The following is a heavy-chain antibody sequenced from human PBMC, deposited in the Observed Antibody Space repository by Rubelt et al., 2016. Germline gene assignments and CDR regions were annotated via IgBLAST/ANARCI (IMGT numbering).Heavy chain of an antibody. V-gene: IGHV4-34*01. D-gene: IGHD3-3*01. CDR3: ARAGYDFWSGYYLY. J-gene: IGHJ4*02. CDR1: GGSFSGYY. Sequence: QVQLQQWGAGLLKPSETLSLTCAVYGGSFSGYYWSWIRQPPGKGLEWIGEINHSGSTNYNPSLKSRVTISVDTSKNHFSLKLSSVTAADTAVYYCARAGYDFWSGYYLYWGQGTLVTVSS. CDR2: INHSGST.